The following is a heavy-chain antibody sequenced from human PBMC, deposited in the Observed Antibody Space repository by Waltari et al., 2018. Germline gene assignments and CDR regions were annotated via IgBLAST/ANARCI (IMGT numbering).Heavy chain of an antibody. V-gene: IGHV4-34*01. CDR2: INRSGSS. CDR3: ARADRGPRSGSSATPAWGP. J-gene: IGHJ5*02. D-gene: IGHD1-26*01. CDR1: GGSFSVYY. Sequence: QVQLQQWGAGLLKPSETLSLTCAVYGGSFSVYYWSWIRQPPGKGLEWIGEINRSGSSNYNPSLQSRGTIALDTSKNHFALRRSSVTAADTAVYYCARADRGPRSGSSATPAWGPWGQGTLVTVSS.